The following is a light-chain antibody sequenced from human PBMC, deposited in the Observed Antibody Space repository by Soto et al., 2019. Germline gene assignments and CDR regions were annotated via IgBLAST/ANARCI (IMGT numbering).Light chain of an antibody. V-gene: IGKV3-11*01. CDR2: DAS. CDR1: QSINGY. Sequence: EIVLTQSPATLSLSPGERATLSCRASQSINGYLAWYQHKPGQAPRLLIDDASNRATGIPARFSGSGSGTDFTLTISSLEPEDFAVYYCQQRSNWPPWTFGQGTKVDSK. CDR3: QQRSNWPPWT. J-gene: IGKJ1*01.